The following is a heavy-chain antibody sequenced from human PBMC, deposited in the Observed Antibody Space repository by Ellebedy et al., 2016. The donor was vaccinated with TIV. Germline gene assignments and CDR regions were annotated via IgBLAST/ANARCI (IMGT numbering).Heavy chain of an antibody. CDR1: GDSVSSEDYY. V-gene: IGHV4-61*08. D-gene: IGHD1/OR15-1a*01. Sequence: SETLSLTCTVSGDSVSSEDYYWSWIRQFPGRGPEWLGYIYESGTTDYNPSLKSRVTMSIDASKDQFPLRLSSVTAADTAVYYCARTFFDWSNWYNDYYYGMDVWGQGTLVTVSS. CDR3: ARTFFDWSNWYNDYYYGMDV. J-gene: IGHJ6*02. CDR2: IYESGTT.